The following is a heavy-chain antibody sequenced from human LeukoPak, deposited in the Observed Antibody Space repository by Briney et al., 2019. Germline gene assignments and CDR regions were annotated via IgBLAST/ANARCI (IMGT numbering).Heavy chain of an antibody. CDR2: INPNSGGT. D-gene: IGHD2-2*01. CDR3: AREWEIVVVPATPAY. Sequence: ASVKVSCKASGYTFTGYCMHWVRQAPGQGLEWVGWINPNSGGTNYAQKFQGRVTMTRDTSISTAYMELSSLRSDDTAMYYCAREWEIVVVPATPAYWGQGSLLTVSS. J-gene: IGHJ4*02. V-gene: IGHV1-2*02. CDR1: GYTFTGYC.